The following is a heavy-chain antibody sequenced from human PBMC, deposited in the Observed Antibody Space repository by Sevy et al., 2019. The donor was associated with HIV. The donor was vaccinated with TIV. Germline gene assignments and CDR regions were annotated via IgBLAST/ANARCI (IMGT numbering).Heavy chain of an antibody. CDR2: LFYDGRA. V-gene: IGHV4-39*02. Sequence: SETLSLTCGVSGDSITSSDDYWTWIRQFPGKGLQWIGTLFYDGRAVYNPSLESRVTMSLDTSKSRFSLPVKSVSAADTAVFYCARAKGAMAGTFSFDPWGQGILVTVSS. CDR1: GDSITSSDDY. D-gene: IGHD6-19*01. CDR3: ARAKGAMAGTFSFDP. J-gene: IGHJ5*02.